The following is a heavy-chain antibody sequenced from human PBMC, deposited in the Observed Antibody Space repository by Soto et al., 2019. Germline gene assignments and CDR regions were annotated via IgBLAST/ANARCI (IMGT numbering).Heavy chain of an antibody. CDR1: GGTFSSYA. CDR3: ARDSISGGGNPGDWFDP. D-gene: IGHD2-15*01. J-gene: IGHJ5*02. V-gene: IGHV1-69*01. CDR2: LIPIFGTA. Sequence: QVQLVQSGAEVKKPGSSVKVSCKASGGTFSSYAISWVRQAPGQGLEWMGGLIPIFGTANYAQKFQGRVTITADESTSTAYMELSSQRSEDTAVYYCARDSISGGGNPGDWFDPWGQGTLVTVSS.